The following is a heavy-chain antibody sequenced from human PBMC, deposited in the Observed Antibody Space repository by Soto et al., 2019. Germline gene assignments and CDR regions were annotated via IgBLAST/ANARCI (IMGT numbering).Heavy chain of an antibody. D-gene: IGHD2-2*01. CDR3: ASEMSGYCSSTSCYPAHYYYYGMDV. CDR2: XXXXXXXA. V-gene: IGHV1-69*06. Sequence: QVQXVQSXXXXXKPGSSVKVSCXAXGGTFXXXXXXXVRQAPGQXXXXXXXXXXXXXXAXYAQKFQGRVTITADKSTSTAYMELSSLRSEDTAVYYCASEMSGYCSSTSCYPAHYYYYGMDVWGQGTTVTVSS. CDR1: GGTFXXXX. J-gene: IGHJ6*02.